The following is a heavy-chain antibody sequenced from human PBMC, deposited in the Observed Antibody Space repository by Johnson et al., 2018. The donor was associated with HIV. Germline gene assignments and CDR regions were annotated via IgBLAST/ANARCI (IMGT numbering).Heavy chain of an antibody. CDR2: ISYDGSNK. J-gene: IGHJ3*02. CDR1: GFTFSSYG. V-gene: IGHV3-30*18. D-gene: IGHD3-10*01. CDR3: AKQYFGSGGSVHAFDI. Sequence: GSGGGVVQPGRSLRLSCAASGFTFSSYGMHWVRQAPGKGLEWVAVISYDGSNKYYADSVKGRFTISRDNSKRTLFLQMNSLRAEDTALYSCAKQYFGSGGSVHAFDIWGQGTMVTVSS.